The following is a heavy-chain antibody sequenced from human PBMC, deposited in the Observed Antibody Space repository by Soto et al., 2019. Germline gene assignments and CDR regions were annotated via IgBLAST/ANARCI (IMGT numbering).Heavy chain of an antibody. CDR3: AYGSGSYYKGMEYFQH. CDR1: SGSISSSNW. CDR2: IYHSGST. V-gene: IGHV4-4*02. D-gene: IGHD3-10*01. J-gene: IGHJ1*01. Sequence: QVQLQESGPGLVKPSGTLSLTCAVSSGSISSSNWWSWVRQPPGKGLEWIGEIYHSGSTNYNPSLKSRVTISVDKSKNQFSLKLGSVTAADTAVYYCAYGSGSYYKGMEYFQHWGQGTLVTVSS.